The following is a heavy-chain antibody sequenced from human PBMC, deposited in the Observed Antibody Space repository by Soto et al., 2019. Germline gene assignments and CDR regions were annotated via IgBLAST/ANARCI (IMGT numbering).Heavy chain of an antibody. CDR1: GFTFSGAA. J-gene: IGHJ5*02. CDR2: IRSKANSYAT. V-gene: IGHV3-73*02. Sequence: EVQLVESGGRLVQPGGSLKLSCAASGFTFSGAAMHWVRQASWKGLEWVGRIRSKANSYATAYAASVKGRFTISRDDSKNTAYLQMNSLKSEDTAVYYCTSLNTAMAPWGQGTLVTVSS. CDR3: TSLNTAMAP. D-gene: IGHD5-18*01.